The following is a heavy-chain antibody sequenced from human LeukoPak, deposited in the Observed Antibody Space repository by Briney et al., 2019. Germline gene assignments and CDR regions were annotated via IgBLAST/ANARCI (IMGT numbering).Heavy chain of an antibody. CDR1: GFTFSDAC. CDR3: TTAMVVTAILYFQH. D-gene: IGHD2-21*02. V-gene: IGHV3-15*01. CDR2: IKSKTDDGTT. J-gene: IGHJ1*01. Sequence: GGSLRLSCAASGFTFSDACMSWARQAPGKGLEWVGRIKSKTDDGTTDYAAPVKGRFTISRDDSKNTLYLQMNSLKTEDTAVYYCTTAMVVTAILYFQHWGQGTLVTVSS.